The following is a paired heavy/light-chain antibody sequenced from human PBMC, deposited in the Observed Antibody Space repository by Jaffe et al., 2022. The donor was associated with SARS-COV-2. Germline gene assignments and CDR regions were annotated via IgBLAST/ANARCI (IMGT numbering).Light chain of an antibody. V-gene: IGKV1-39*01. CDR2: ATS. Sequence: DIQMTQSPSSLSASVGDRVTITCRASQTISTYLNWYQQKPGKAPKLLIYATSNLQSGVPSRFSGSKSGTDFTLTISRLQPEDFATYCCQQSYSPPYTFGQGTRLEI. CDR1: QTISTY. J-gene: IGKJ2*01. CDR3: QQSYSPPYT.
Heavy chain of an antibody. J-gene: IGHJ6*02. Sequence: QVNLVESGGGVVRPGRSLTLSCAASGFTFSDYTMHWVRQAPGRGLEWISATSYDATQTYYADSAKGRFTISRDNSKNTLYLQMSSLKSEDTAVYYCARGIYCSSARCIRDYHYGMDVWGPGTTVAVS. CDR3: ARGIYCSSARCIRDYHYGMDV. V-gene: IGHV3-30-3*01. CDR1: GFTFSDYT. CDR2: TSYDATQT. D-gene: IGHD2-2*01.